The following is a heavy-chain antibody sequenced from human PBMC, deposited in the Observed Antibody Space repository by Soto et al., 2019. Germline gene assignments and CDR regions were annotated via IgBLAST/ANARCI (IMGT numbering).Heavy chain of an antibody. J-gene: IGHJ4*02. CDR3: ARVAY. Sequence: GGSLRLSCEASGFTFSRASMNWVRPVPGKGLEWVASISSASSETWYADSVKGRFIISRDNAQNSLFLQMNTLRPEDSAIYYCARVAYWGPGTQVTVSS. CDR1: GFTFSRAS. CDR2: ISSASSET. V-gene: IGHV3-21*04.